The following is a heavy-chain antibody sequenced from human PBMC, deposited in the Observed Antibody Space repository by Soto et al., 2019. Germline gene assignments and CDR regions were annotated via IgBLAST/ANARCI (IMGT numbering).Heavy chain of an antibody. D-gene: IGHD3-10*01. J-gene: IGHJ4*02. CDR3: ARTGSYYNVDFDY. CDR2: INHSGST. Sequence: QVQLQQWGAGLLKPSETLSLTCAVYGGSFSGYYWSWIRQPPGKGLEWIGEINHSGSTNYNSSLKSRVTISVDTSKNQSSLKLSSVTAADTAVYYCARTGSYYNVDFDYWGQGTLVTVSS. CDR1: GGSFSGYY. V-gene: IGHV4-34*01.